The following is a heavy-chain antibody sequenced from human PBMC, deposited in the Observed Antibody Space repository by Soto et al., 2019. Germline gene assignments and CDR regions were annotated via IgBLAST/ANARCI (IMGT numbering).Heavy chain of an antibody. V-gene: IGHV3-33*01. CDR2: IWYDGSNK. CDR1: GFTFSSYG. Sequence: GGSLRLSCAASGFTFSSYGMHWVRQAPGKGLEWVAVIWYDGSNKNYADSVKGRFTISRDNSKNTLYLQMNSLRAEDTAVYYCARDPRDYDSGATTGWFDPWGQGTLVTVSS. CDR3: ARDPRDYDSGATTGWFDP. J-gene: IGHJ5*02. D-gene: IGHD3-22*01.